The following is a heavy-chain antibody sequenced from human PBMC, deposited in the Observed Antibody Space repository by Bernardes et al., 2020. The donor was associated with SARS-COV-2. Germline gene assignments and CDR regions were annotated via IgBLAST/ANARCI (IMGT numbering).Heavy chain of an antibody. J-gene: IGHJ5*02. CDR1: GGSISSGGYY. CDR2: IYYSGST. Sequence: SETLSLTCTVSGGSISSGGYYWSWICQHPGKGLEWIGYIYYSGSTYYNPSLKSRVTISVDTSKNQFSLKLSSVTAADTAVYYCARAPRITMIVVASVVGWFDPWGQGTLVTVSS. D-gene: IGHD3-22*01. CDR3: ARAPRITMIVVASVVGWFDP. V-gene: IGHV4-31*03.